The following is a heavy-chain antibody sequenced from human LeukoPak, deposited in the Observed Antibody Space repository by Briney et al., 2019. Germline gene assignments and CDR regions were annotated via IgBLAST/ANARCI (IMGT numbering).Heavy chain of an antibody. CDR1: GFTFSSYA. Sequence: GGSLRLSCAASGFTFSSYAMSWVRQAPGKGLEWVSAISGSGGSTYYADSVKGRFTISRDNSKNTLYLQMNSLRAEDTAVYYCARVTGGSYYGDAFDIWGQGTMVTVSS. V-gene: IGHV3-23*01. CDR3: ARVTGGSYYGDAFDI. D-gene: IGHD1-26*01. CDR2: ISGSGGST. J-gene: IGHJ3*02.